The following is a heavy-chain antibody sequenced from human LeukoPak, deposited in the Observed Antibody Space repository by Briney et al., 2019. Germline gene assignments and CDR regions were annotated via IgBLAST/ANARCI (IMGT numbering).Heavy chain of an antibody. CDR2: IYSGGST. CDR3: ARYCGGDCQVDAFDI. CDR1: GFTVSSNY. D-gene: IGHD2-21*01. V-gene: IGHV3-53*01. Sequence: GGSLRLSCAASGFTVSSNYMSWVRQAPGKGLEWVSVIYSGGSTYYADSVKGRFTISRDNSKNTLYLQMNSLRAEDTAVYYCARYCGGDCQVDAFDIWGQGTMVTVSS. J-gene: IGHJ3*02.